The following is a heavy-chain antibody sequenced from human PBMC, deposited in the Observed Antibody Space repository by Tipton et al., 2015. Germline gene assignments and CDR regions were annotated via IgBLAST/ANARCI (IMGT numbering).Heavy chain of an antibody. V-gene: IGHV4-34*01. CDR3: ARVNCISTSCYVGAWFDP. CDR1: GGSFSTYY. CDR2: ITHSGST. J-gene: IGHJ5*02. Sequence: TLSLTCAVSGGSFSTYYWSWIRQPPGKGLEWIAEITHSGSTNYNPSLKSRLTISVDKSKNHFSLKLNSVTAADTAVYYCARVNCISTSCYVGAWFDPWGQGTLVTVSS. D-gene: IGHD2-2*01.